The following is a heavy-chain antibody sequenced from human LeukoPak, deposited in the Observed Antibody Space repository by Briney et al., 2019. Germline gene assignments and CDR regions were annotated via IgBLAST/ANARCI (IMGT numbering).Heavy chain of an antibody. Sequence: ASVKVSCKASGGTFSSYAISWVRQAPGQGLEWMGWISGYNGNTNYAQKLQGRVTMTTDTSTSTAYMNLRSLRSDDTAVYYCARAAISKDSSGYFYWGQGTLVTVSS. D-gene: IGHD3-22*01. CDR1: GGTFSSYA. V-gene: IGHV1-18*01. CDR2: ISGYNGNT. CDR3: ARAAISKDSSGYFY. J-gene: IGHJ4*02.